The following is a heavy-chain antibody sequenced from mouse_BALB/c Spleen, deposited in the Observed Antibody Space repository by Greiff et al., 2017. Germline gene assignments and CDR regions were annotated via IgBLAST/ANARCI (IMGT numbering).Heavy chain of an antibody. CDR3: ARENYGNYEFAY. V-gene: IGHV3-6*02. CDR2: ISYDGSN. Sequence: EVQLQESGPGLVKPSQSLSLTCSVTGYSITSGYYWNWIRQFPGNKLEWMGYISYDGSNNYNPSLKNRISITRDTSKNQFFLKLNSVTTEDTATYYCARENYGNYEFAYWGQGTLVTVSA. J-gene: IGHJ3*01. D-gene: IGHD2-1*01. CDR1: GYSITSGYY.